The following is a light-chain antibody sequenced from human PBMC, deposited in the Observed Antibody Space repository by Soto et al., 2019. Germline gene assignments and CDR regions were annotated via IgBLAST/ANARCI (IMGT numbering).Light chain of an antibody. CDR3: QQYYSTPLT. Sequence: DIVMTQSPDSLSVSXXXXSXXXXXSSHSVLYSSNNKNYLAWYQQKPGQPPRLLIYWASTRESGVPDRFSGSGSGTDFTLTISSLQAEDVAVYYCQQYYSTPLTFGGGTKVDIK. CDR2: WAS. CDR1: HSVLYSSNNKNY. V-gene: IGKV4-1*01. J-gene: IGKJ4*01.